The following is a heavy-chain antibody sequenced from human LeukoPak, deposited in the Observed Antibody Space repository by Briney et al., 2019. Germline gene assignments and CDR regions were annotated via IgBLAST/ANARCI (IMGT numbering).Heavy chain of an antibody. CDR3: ARDRKYQLLYGDDCYYYYMDV. V-gene: IGHV1-2*02. J-gene: IGHJ6*03. D-gene: IGHD2-2*02. Sequence: ASVKVSCKASGYTFTGYYMHWVRQAPGQGLEWMGWINPNSGGTNYAQKFQGRVTMTRDTSISTAYMELSRLRSDDTAVYYCARDRKYQLLYGDDCYYYYMDVWGKGTTVTVSS. CDR2: INPNSGGT. CDR1: GYTFTGYY.